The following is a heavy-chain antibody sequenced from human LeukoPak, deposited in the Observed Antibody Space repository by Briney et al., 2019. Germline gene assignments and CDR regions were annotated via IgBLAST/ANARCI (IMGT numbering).Heavy chain of an antibody. CDR1: GFTSTSSA. CDR2: IVVGSGNT. V-gene: IGHV1-58*01. CDR3: AADRVSAAAGKGPYGMDV. Sequence: ASVKVSCKASGFTSTSSAVQWVRQARGQRLEWIGWIVVGSGNTNYAQKFQERVTITRDMSTSTAYMELSSLRSEDTAVYYCAADRVSAAAGKGPYGMDVWGQGTTVTVSS. D-gene: IGHD6-13*01. J-gene: IGHJ6*02.